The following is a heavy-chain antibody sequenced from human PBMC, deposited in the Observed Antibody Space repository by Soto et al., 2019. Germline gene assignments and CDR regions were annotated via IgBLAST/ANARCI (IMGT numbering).Heavy chain of an antibody. CDR2: IYWDDDT. J-gene: IGHJ4*02. Sequence: QITLKESGPTLVKPTQTLTLTCNFSGFSLSTYGVGVGWIRQPPGKALEWLALIYWDDDTRFSPSPNSRLAITKDTSKSQVVLTMTHMDPVDTATYYCAHRPGFSMAFDYWGPGSLVTVSS. V-gene: IGHV2-5*02. CDR1: GFSLSTYGVG. CDR3: AHRPGFSMAFDY. D-gene: IGHD3-10*01.